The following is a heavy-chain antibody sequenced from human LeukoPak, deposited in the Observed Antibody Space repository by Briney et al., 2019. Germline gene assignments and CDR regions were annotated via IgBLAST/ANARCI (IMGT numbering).Heavy chain of an antibody. CDR3: ARAGVVAKDWFDP. Sequence: PGESLKISCKVSGYSFTSYWVGWVRQMPGKGLEWMGSIYPGDSDTRYSPSFQGQVTISADKSIRTAYLQWSSLKASDTAMYYCARAGVVAKDWFDPWGQGTLVTVSS. D-gene: IGHD2-15*01. CDR2: IYPGDSDT. CDR1: GYSFTSYW. V-gene: IGHV5-51*01. J-gene: IGHJ5*02.